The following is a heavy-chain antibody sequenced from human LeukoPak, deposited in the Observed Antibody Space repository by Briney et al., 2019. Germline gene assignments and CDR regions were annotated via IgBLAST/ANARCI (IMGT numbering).Heavy chain of an antibody. J-gene: IGHJ5*02. CDR1: GYTFTYYY. CDR2: INPDSDVT. D-gene: IGHD2-15*01. Sequence: WASVKVSCKASGYTFTYYYIHWMRQAPGQGLEWMGWINPDSDVTSYAQKFQGRVTMTRDTSISTVYVELSRLRSDDTAVYYCARSDSYTWFDPWGQGTLVTVSS. CDR3: ARSDSYTWFDP. V-gene: IGHV1-2*02.